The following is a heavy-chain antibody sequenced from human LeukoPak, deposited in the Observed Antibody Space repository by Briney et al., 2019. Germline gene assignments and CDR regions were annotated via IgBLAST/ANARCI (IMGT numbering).Heavy chain of an antibody. V-gene: IGHV1-2*02. D-gene: IGHD2-21*01. CDR3: AREAFVVVPIDPDDAFDI. Sequence: ASVKVSCKASGSTFTDYYMHWVRQAPGQGLEWMGWINPNSGGTNFAQKFQGRVTMTRDTSISTAYMELSRLRSDDTAVYYCAREAFVVVPIDPDDAFDIWGQGTMVTVSS. CDR1: GSTFTDYY. CDR2: INPNSGGT. J-gene: IGHJ3*02.